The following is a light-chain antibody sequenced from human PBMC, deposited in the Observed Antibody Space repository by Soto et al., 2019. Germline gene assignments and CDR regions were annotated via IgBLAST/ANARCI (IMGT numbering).Light chain of an antibody. CDR2: GAS. Sequence: ENVLTQSPGTLSLSPGERATLSCRASKSVSSRCLAWYQQKPGQAPRLLIYGASSRATDIPDRFSGGGSGTDFTLTISRLEPEDFALYYCQQYVSSPPGYTFGQGTKLEIK. CDR3: QQYVSSPPGYT. J-gene: IGKJ2*01. V-gene: IGKV3-20*01. CDR1: KSVSSRC.